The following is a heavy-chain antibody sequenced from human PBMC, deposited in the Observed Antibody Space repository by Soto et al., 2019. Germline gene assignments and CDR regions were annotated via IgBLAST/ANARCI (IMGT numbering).Heavy chain of an antibody. Sequence: SETLSLTCSVSGGSISSGGYCWSWIRQPPGNGLEWIGYIYHSGSTYYNPSLKSRVTISVDRAKNQFSLKLSYVTAADTAVYYCARAYGSGKNDAFDIWGQGTMVTVSS. CDR2: IYHSGST. CDR1: GGSISSGGYC. D-gene: IGHD3-10*01. V-gene: IGHV4-30-2*01. J-gene: IGHJ3*02. CDR3: ARAYGSGKNDAFDI.